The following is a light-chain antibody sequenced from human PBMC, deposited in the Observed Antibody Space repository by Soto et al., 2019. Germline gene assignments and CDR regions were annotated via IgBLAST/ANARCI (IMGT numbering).Light chain of an antibody. CDR1: QAITNN. CDR3: LQDYNYPWT. V-gene: IGKV1-6*01. CDR2: EES. J-gene: IGKJ1*01. Sequence: IHLTQSPSSLSASVGGRVTITCRASQAITNNLAWYQQKPGNPPKLLIYEESTLHSGVPSRFSGSGSGTGFTLTISSLQPEDFATYYCLQDYNYPWTFGQGTKVDIK.